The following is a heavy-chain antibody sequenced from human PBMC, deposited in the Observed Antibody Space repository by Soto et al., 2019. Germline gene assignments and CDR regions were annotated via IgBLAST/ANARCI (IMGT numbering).Heavy chain of an antibody. CDR3: ARDGGRYYAMDV. Sequence: SETLSLTCTVSGDSISSYYWSWIRQPPGKGLEWIGYIYYSGSTNYNPSLKSRVTISVDTSKSQFSLKLSSVTAADTALYYCARDGGRYYAMDVWGQGTTVTVSS. D-gene: IGHD3-3*01. CDR2: IYYSGST. CDR1: GDSISSYY. J-gene: IGHJ6*02. V-gene: IGHV4-59*01.